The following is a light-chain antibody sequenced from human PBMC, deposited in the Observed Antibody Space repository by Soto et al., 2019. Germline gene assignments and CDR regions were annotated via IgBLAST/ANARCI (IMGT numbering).Light chain of an antibody. J-gene: IGKJ4*01. CDR1: QSISSW. Sequence: DIQMTQSPSTLSASVGDRVTITCRASQSISSWLAWYQQKPGKAPKLLIYKASSLESGVPSRFSGSGSGTEFTLTISSLQPDDFATYYCQQYNSAPLTFGGGTKADIK. V-gene: IGKV1-5*03. CDR2: KAS. CDR3: QQYNSAPLT.